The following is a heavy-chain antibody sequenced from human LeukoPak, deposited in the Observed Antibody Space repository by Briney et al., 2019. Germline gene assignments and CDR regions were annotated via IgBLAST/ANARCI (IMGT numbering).Heavy chain of an antibody. J-gene: IGHJ3*02. Sequence: GGSLRLSCAASGFTFSGSALHWVRQASGKGLEWVGRIRSTANGYATAYAASVKGRFTISRDDSKNTAYLQMDSLKTEDTAVYYCAFVGGYSGGNNILDIWGQGTMVSVSS. CDR2: IRSTANGYAT. CDR3: AFVGGYSGGNNILDI. V-gene: IGHV3-73*01. CDR1: GFTFSGSA. D-gene: IGHD1-26*01.